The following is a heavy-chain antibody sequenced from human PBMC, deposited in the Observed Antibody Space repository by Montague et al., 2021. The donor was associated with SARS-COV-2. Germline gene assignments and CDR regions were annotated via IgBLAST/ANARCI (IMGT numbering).Heavy chain of an antibody. V-gene: IGHV4-59*01. D-gene: IGHD2-15*01. J-gene: IGHJ4*02. Sequence: SQTLSLTCSVSGGSISTYYWSWIRQPPGKGPEWIGYIYYSWSTNYNPSLKSRVTIPIDTSKTQFSLELSSVTAADMAVYYCASPGGFCTGGSCYYAYWGQGTLVTVSS. CDR1: GGSISTYY. CDR2: IYYSWST. CDR3: ASPGGFCTGGSCYYAY.